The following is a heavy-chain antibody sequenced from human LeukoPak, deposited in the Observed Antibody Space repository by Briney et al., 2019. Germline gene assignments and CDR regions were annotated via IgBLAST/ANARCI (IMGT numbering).Heavy chain of an antibody. Sequence: SETLSLTCAVYGGSFSGYYWSWIRQPPGKGLEWIGEINHSGSTNYNPSLKSRVTISVDTSKNQFSLKLSSVTAAYTAVYYCARGRGYYYYMDVWGKGTTVTVSS. CDR2: INHSGST. CDR3: ARGRGYYYYMDV. J-gene: IGHJ6*03. V-gene: IGHV4-34*01. CDR1: GGSFSGYY.